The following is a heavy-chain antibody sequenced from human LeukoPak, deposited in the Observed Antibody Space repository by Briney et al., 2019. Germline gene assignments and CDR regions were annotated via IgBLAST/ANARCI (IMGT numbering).Heavy chain of an antibody. Sequence: SETLSLTCAVSGFSISSGYFWAWIRQSPGKGLEWIGSIFHSGITYYNPSLKSRITMSVDTSKNQFSLRLSSVTAADAAVYYCARRISTRRGETCSSTSCYFDYWGQGTLVTVSS. CDR1: GFSISSGYF. D-gene: IGHD2-2*01. V-gene: IGHV4-38-2*01. CDR3: ARRISTRRGETCSSTSCYFDY. CDR2: IFHSGIT. J-gene: IGHJ4*02.